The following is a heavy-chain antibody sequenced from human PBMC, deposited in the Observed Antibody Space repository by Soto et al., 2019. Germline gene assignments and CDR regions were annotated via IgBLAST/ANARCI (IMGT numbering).Heavy chain of an antibody. D-gene: IGHD4-17*01. CDR3: ARSEATVLDF. Sequence: PGGSLRLSCAASGFPFSTYAMSWVRQAPGKGLEWIGETHQSGRTNYNPSLKSRVTISVDKSKNQFSLKLSSVTAADTAVYYCARSEATVLDFWGQGTLVTVSS. CDR2: THQSGRT. J-gene: IGHJ4*02. CDR1: GFPFSTYAM. V-gene: IGHV4-4*02.